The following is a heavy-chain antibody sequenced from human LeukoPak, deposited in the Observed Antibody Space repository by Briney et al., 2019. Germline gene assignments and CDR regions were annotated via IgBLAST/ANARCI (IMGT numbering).Heavy chain of an antibody. Sequence: GGSLRLSCVASGFAFSSYWMNWVRQAPGKRLVWVSRIASDGSSTTYADSVKGRFSISRDNAKNTLYLQMNSLRVEDTAVYYCARGRPHGNDYWGQGTLVTVSS. V-gene: IGHV3-74*01. CDR1: GFAFSSYW. CDR3: ARGRPHGNDY. CDR2: IASDGSST. J-gene: IGHJ4*02. D-gene: IGHD4-23*01.